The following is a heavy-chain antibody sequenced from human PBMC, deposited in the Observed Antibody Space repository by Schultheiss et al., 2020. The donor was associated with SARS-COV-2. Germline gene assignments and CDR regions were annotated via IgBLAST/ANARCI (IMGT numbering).Heavy chain of an antibody. D-gene: IGHD3-16*01. V-gene: IGHV3-48*01. Sequence: GESLKISCAASGFTFSSYSMNWVRQAPGKGLEWVSYISSSSSTIYYADSVKGRFTISRDNAKNSLYLQMNSLRAEDTAVYYCARGDGAFDYWGQGTLVTVSS. CDR3: ARGDGAFDY. J-gene: IGHJ4*02. CDR1: GFTFSSYS. CDR2: ISSSSSTI.